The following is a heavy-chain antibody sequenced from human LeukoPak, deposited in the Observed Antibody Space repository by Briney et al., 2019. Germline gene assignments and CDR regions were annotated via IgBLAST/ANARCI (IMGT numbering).Heavy chain of an antibody. D-gene: IGHD3-3*02. Sequence: PSETLSLTCTVSRGSISPDHCAWIRQPPGKGLEWIRYIFYTGRARYNPSLESRVTLTVDMSKNQVSLKLNSVTAADTAIYYCARLVDGIYTRVDSWGQGTLVTVSP. CDR2: IFYTGRA. J-gene: IGHJ4*02. CDR1: RGSISPDH. V-gene: IGHV4-59*08. CDR3: ARLVDGIYTRVDS.